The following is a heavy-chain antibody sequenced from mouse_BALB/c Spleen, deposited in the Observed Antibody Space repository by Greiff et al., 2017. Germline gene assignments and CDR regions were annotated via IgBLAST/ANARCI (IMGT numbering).Heavy chain of an antibody. V-gene: IGHV5-17*02. J-gene: IGHJ4*01. Sequence: EVKLVESGGGLVQPGGSRKLSCAASGFTFSSFGMHWVRQAPEKGLEWVAYISSGSSTIYYADTVKGRFTISRDNPKNTLFLQMTSLRSEDTAMYYCARVNYGNSYYAMDYWGQGTSVTVSS. D-gene: IGHD2-1*01. CDR2: ISSGSSTI. CDR3: ARVNYGNSYYAMDY. CDR1: GFTFSSFG.